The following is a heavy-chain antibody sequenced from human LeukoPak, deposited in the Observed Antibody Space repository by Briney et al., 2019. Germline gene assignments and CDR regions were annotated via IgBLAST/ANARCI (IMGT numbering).Heavy chain of an antibody. CDR1: GFTFSDYY. CDR2: ISSSGSTI. D-gene: IGHD6-13*01. J-gene: IGHJ4*02. Sequence: PGGPLRLSCAASGFTFSDYYMSWIRQAPGKGLEWVSYISSSGSTIYYADSVKGRFTISRDNAKNSLYLQMNSLRAEDTAVYRCAKGGRITAVLPFDYWGQGTLVTVSS. V-gene: IGHV3-11*01. CDR3: AKGGRITAVLPFDY.